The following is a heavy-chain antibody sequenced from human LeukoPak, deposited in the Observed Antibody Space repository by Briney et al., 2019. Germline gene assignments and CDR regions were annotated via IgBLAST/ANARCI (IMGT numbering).Heavy chain of an antibody. J-gene: IGHJ6*03. CDR3: ARNPGIAASRGFFYYMDV. D-gene: IGHD6-6*01. Sequence: GGSLRLSCAASGFTFDDYAMHWVRQAPGKGLEWVSGISWNSGSIGYADSVKGRFTISRDNAKNSLYLQMNNLRAEDTAVYYCARNPGIAASRGFFYYMDVWGKGTTVTVSS. CDR2: ISWNSGSI. CDR1: GFTFDDYA. V-gene: IGHV3-9*01.